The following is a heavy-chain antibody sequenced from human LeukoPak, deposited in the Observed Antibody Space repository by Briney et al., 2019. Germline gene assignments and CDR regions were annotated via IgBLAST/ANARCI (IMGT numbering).Heavy chain of an antibody. CDR3: AELGITMIGGV. CDR1: GFTFSRYG. D-gene: IGHD3-10*02. J-gene: IGHJ6*04. CDR2: ISGSGGST. Sequence: GGSLRLSCAASGFTFSRYGIHWVRQAPGKGLEWVSDISGSGGSTYYADSVKGRFTISRDNSKNTLYLQMNSLRAEDTAVYYCAELGITMIGGVWGKGTTVTISS. V-gene: IGHV3-23*01.